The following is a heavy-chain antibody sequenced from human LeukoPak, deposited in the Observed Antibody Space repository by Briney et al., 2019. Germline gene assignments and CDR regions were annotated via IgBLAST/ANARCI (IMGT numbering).Heavy chain of an antibody. CDR1: GYTFTNYW. Sequence: GESLKISCKGSGYTFTNYWIGWVRQMPGKGLEWMGIIYPGDSDTKYSPSFQGQVTMSADESISTAYLQWSSLKASDTAMYHCARGTGQYNYGHRGAFDTWGQGTMVTVSS. D-gene: IGHD5-18*01. J-gene: IGHJ3*02. CDR3: ARGTGQYNYGHRGAFDT. CDR2: IYPGDSDT. V-gene: IGHV5-51*01.